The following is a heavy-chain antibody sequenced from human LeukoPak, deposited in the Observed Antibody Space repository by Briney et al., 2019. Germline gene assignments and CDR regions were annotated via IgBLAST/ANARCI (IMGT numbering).Heavy chain of an antibody. D-gene: IGHD6-6*01. CDR1: GFTFSDYW. J-gene: IGHJ4*02. Sequence: GGFLRLSCTASGFTFSDYWMTWVRQAPGKGPEWVANIKQDGSQRYYVDSVRGRFTISRDNAKNSLFLQMNGLRAEDTAVYYCARRGGSSSRRSPIDYWGQGTLVTVSS. V-gene: IGHV3-7*01. CDR3: ARRGGSSSRRSPIDY. CDR2: IKQDGSQR.